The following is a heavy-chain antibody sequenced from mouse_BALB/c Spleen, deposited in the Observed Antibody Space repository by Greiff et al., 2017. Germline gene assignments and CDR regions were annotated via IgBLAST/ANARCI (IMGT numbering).Heavy chain of an antibody. CDR1: GYTFTSYV. CDR3: ARHDLTTATRNAMDY. J-gene: IGHJ4*01. V-gene: IGHV1-14*01. CDR2: INPYNDGT. D-gene: IGHD1-2*01. Sequence: EVQLQQSGPELVKPGASVKMSCKASGYTFTSYVMHWVKQKPGQGLEWIGYINPYNDGTKYNEKFKGKATLTSDKSSSTAYMELSSLTSEDSAVYYCARHDLTTATRNAMDYWGQGTSVTVSS.